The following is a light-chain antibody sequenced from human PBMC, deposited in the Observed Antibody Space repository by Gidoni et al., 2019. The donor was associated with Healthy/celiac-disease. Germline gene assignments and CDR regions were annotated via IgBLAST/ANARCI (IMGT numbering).Light chain of an antibody. Sequence: QSALTQPRSVSGSPGQSVTISCTGTSSDVGGYNYVSWYQHHPGKAPKLVIYDVSKRPSGVPDRFSGSKSGNTAALTISGRQAEDEVDYYCCSDAGSYTLVFGGGTKLTVL. CDR2: DVS. J-gene: IGLJ2*01. CDR3: CSDAGSYTLV. V-gene: IGLV2-11*01. CDR1: SSDVGGYNY.